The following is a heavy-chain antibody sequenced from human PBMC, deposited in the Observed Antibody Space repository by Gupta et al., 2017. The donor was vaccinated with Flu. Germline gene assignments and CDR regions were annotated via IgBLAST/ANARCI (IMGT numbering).Heavy chain of an antibody. V-gene: IGHV1-2*02. CDR1: GYRFTGYY. CDR2: INPDTGDT. J-gene: IGHJ4*02. CDR3: ARDFSYSSRRPYFDR. D-gene: IGHD6-19*01. Sequence: QVPLVQSRPEIKRPGASVTVSCKTSGYRFTGYYIHWVRQAPGQGFEWLGWINPDTGDTKNAHNFRGRVTMTRDTSIYAAYMELKGLTSDDTGVYYCARDFSYSSRRPYFDRWGQGTLVAV.